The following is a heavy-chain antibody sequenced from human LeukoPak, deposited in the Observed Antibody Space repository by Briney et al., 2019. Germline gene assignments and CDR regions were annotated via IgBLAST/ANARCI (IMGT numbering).Heavy chain of an antibody. V-gene: IGHV3-48*04. CDR1: GFTFSYYS. Sequence: GGSLRLSCAASGFTFSYYSMNWVRQAPGKGLEWVSYISGSSSSIYYADSVKGRFTISRDNAKNSLYLQMNSLRAEDTAVYYCARDRARGGDSRAFDYWGQGNLVTVSS. J-gene: IGHJ4*02. CDR2: ISGSSSSI. CDR3: ARDRARGGDSRAFDY. D-gene: IGHD3-10*01.